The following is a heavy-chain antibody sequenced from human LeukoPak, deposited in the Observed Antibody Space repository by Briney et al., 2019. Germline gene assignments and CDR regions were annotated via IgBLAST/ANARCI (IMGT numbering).Heavy chain of an antibody. J-gene: IGHJ4*02. Sequence: PGGSLRLSCAASGFTFSSYWMNWVRQTPGKGLEWVANIKQDESEKYYVDSVKSRFTISRDNAKNSLYLQMDSLRAEDTAVYYCARVSDKSSSRYQSLKYWGQGTLVTVSS. V-gene: IGHV3-7*01. CDR3: ARVSDKSSSRYQSLKY. D-gene: IGHD6-13*01. CDR1: GFTFSSYW. CDR2: IKQDESEK.